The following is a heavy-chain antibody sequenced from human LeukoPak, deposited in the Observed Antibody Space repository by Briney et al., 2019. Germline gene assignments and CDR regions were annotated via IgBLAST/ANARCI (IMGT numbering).Heavy chain of an antibody. Sequence: GGSLRLSCAASGFTFSGFWMHWVRQTPGKGLVGVSRINSDGSSTNYADSVKGRFTISRDNAKNSLYLQMNSLRAEDTAVYYCVRDNGGTSPFDYWGQGTLVTVSS. D-gene: IGHD4-23*01. CDR2: INSDGSST. V-gene: IGHV3-74*01. J-gene: IGHJ4*02. CDR1: GFTFSGFW. CDR3: VRDNGGTSPFDY.